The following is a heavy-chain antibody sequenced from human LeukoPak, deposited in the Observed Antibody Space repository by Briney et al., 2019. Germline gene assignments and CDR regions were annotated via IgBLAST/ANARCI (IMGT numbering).Heavy chain of an antibody. J-gene: IGHJ4*02. CDR1: GGSISSGGYY. CDR2: IYYSGST. Sequence: SQTLSLTCTVSGGSISSGGYYWSWIRQHPGKGLEWIGCIYYSGSTYYNPSLKSRVTISVDTSKNQFSLKLSSVTAADTAVYYCARDKGLAFDYWGQGTLVTVSS. V-gene: IGHV4-31*03. D-gene: IGHD3/OR15-3a*01. CDR3: ARDKGLAFDY.